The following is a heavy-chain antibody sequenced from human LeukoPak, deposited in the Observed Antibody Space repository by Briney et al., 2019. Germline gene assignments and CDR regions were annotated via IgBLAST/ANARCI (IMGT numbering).Heavy chain of an antibody. CDR1: GFTFGDYA. V-gene: IGHV3-49*04. D-gene: IGHD2-2*01. CDR2: IRSKGYGGTT. Sequence: GGSLRLSCTASGFTFGDYAMSWVRQAPGKGVEWVGFIRSKGYGGTTEYAESVKDRFTISRDDSKSIAYLQINSLKTQDTAVYYCTRTYCSSTSCYENYWGQGTLVTVSS. J-gene: IGHJ4*02. CDR3: TRTYCSSTSCYENY.